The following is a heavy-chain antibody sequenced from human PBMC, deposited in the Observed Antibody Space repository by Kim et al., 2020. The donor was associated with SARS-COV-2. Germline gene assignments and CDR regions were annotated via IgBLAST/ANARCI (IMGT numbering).Heavy chain of an antibody. J-gene: IGHJ4*02. Sequence: GGSLRLSCAASGFTFNTYAMNWVRQAPGKGLEWVSGVSDSGGSTFYADSVKGRFTISRDNSKNTLYLQMNSLRAEDTAVYFCATPGQPNDYWGQGTLVTVSS. CDR1: GFTFNTYA. CDR2: VSDSGGST. CDR3: ATPGQPNDY. D-gene: IGHD2-2*01. V-gene: IGHV3-23*01.